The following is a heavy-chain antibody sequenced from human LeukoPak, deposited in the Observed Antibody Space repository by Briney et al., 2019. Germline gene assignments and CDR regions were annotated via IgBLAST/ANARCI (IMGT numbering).Heavy chain of an antibody. CDR1: GGSISSYY. J-gene: IGHJ6*02. D-gene: IGHD6-13*01. Sequence: SETLSLTCTVSGGSISSYYWSWIRQPPGKGLEWIGYIYDSGSTNYNPSLKSRVTISVDTSKNQFSLKLSSVTAADTAVYYCARDRFPASSSWYYYYYGMDVWGQGTTVTVSS. V-gene: IGHV4-59*12. CDR3: ARDRFPASSSWYYYYYGMDV. CDR2: IYDSGST.